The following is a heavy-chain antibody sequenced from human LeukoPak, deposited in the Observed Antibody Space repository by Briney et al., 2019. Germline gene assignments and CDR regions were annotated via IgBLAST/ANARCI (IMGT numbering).Heavy chain of an antibody. J-gene: IGHJ4*02. CDR3: ARDLLSGFDY. CDR2: ISSSSSYI. CDR1: GFTFSSYS. D-gene: IGHD2/OR15-2a*01. Sequence: GGSLRLSCADSGFTFSSYSMNWVRQAPGKGLEWVSSISSSSSYIYYADSVKGRFTISRDNAKNSLYLQMNSLRAEDTAVYYCARDLLSGFDYWGQGTLVTVSS. V-gene: IGHV3-21*01.